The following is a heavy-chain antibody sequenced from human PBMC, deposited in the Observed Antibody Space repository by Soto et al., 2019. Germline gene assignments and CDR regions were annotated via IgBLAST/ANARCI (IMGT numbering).Heavy chain of an antibody. D-gene: IGHD6-19*01. V-gene: IGHV3-48*01. CDR2: ISSSSSTI. CDR1: GFTFSSYS. J-gene: IGHJ6*03. Sequence: PGGSLRLSCAASGFTFSSYSMNWVRQAPGKGLEWVSYISSSSSTIYYADSVKGRFTISRDNSKNSLYLQMNSLRAEDTAVYYCAXDRQWLVPYYYYYYMDVWGKGTTVTVSS. CDR3: AXDRQWLVPYYYYYYMDV.